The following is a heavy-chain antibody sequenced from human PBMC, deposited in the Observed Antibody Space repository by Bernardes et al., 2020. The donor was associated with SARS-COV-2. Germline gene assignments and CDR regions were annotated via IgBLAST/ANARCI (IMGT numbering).Heavy chain of an antibody. Sequence: GGSLRLSCAASGFIFNSYAMHWVRQTPGKGLEYVSGISSDGDTTFYANSMKGRFTISRDNSKNTLYLQMGRLRTEDMAVYFCARGAEAPQLGYFDYWGQGTLVTVSS. CDR1: GFIFNSYA. D-gene: IGHD3-16*01. CDR2: ISSDGDTT. V-gene: IGHV3-64*01. J-gene: IGHJ4*02. CDR3: ARGAEAPQLGYFDY.